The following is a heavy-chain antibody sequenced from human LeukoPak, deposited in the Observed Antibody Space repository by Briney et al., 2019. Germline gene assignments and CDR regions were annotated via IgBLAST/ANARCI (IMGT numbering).Heavy chain of an antibody. D-gene: IGHD2-2*01. V-gene: IGHV3-30-3*01. CDR3: AKDNPIEKVPGLGPGS. Sequence: PGRSVRLSCTASRFTFSSYAMHWVRQAPGKGLEWVAIISYDGSNKYYADSVEGRFTISRDNSKNTLYLQMNSLRPEDTAVYYCAKDNPIEKVPGLGPGSWGQGTLVTVSS. CDR1: RFTFSSYA. J-gene: IGHJ5*02. CDR2: ISYDGSNK.